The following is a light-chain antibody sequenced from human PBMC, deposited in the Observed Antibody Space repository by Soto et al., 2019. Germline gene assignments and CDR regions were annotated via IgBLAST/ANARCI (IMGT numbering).Light chain of an antibody. CDR3: QSYDINLNGLDV. CDR1: SSNIGAPYD. V-gene: IGLV1-40*01. Sequence: QAVVTQPPSVSGAPGQRVTISCTGSSSNIGAPYDVHWYQQLPGTAPKLLIYGNTNRPSGVPDRFSGSKSGTSASLAITGLQAEDEADYYCQSYDINLNGLDVFGTGTKLTVL. J-gene: IGLJ1*01. CDR2: GNT.